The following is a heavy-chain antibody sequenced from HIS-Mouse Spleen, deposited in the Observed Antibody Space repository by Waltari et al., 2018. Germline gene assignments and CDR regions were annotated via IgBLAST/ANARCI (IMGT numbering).Heavy chain of an antibody. V-gene: IGHV4-39*07. J-gene: IGHJ2*01. CDR1: GGSSSSSSYH. CDR2: IYYSGST. Sequence: QLQLQESGPGLVKPSETLSLTCTGSGGSSSSSSYHWGRIRQPPGKGLEWIGSIYYSGSTYYNPSLKSRVTISVDTSKNQFSLKLSSVTAADTAVYYCAREIPYSSSWYDWYFDLWGRGTLVTVSS. D-gene: IGHD6-13*01. CDR3: AREIPYSSSWYDWYFDL.